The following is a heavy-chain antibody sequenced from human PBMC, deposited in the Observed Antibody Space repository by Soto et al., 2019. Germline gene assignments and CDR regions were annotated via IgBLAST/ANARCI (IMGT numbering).Heavy chain of an antibody. V-gene: IGHV3-23*01. CDR2: ISGNGGVA. D-gene: IGHD7-27*01. Sequence: GGSLRLSCAASGFNFNIYPMSWVRKPPGRGLEGVSGISGNGGVAYYADSVKGRFTISRDNAKNTLYLQMNSLRVEDTAVYYCATASMGTLDYWGQGTLVTVSS. CDR3: ATASMGTLDY. CDR1: GFNFNIYP. J-gene: IGHJ4*02.